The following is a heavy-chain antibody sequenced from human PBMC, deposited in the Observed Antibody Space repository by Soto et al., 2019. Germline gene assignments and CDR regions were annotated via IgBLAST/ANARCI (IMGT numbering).Heavy chain of an antibody. Sequence: PSETLSLTCTVSGGSISSSSYYWGWIRQPPGKGLEWIGSIYYSGSTYYNPSLKSRVTISVDTSKNQFSLKLSSVTAADTAVYYCARHPSWDYYDSSGLNWFDPGGQGTLVTGSS. D-gene: IGHD3-22*01. J-gene: IGHJ5*02. CDR2: IYYSGST. CDR3: ARHPSWDYYDSSGLNWFDP. CDR1: GGSISSSSYY. V-gene: IGHV4-39*01.